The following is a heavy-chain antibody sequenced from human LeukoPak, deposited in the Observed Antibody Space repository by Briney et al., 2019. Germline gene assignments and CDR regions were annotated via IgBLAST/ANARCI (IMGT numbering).Heavy chain of an antibody. Sequence: GGSLRLSCTVSGFTVSSNSMSWVRQAPGKGLEWVSFIYSDNTHYSDSVKGRFTISRDNSKNTLYLQMNSLRAEDTAVYYCAKGRRDGYNFDYWGQGTLVTVSS. D-gene: IGHD5-24*01. CDR1: GFTVSSNS. CDR3: AKGRRDGYNFDY. CDR2: IYSDNT. V-gene: IGHV3-53*01. J-gene: IGHJ4*02.